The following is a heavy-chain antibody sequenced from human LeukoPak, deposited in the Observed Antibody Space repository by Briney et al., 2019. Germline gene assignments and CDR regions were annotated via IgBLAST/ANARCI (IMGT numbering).Heavy chain of an antibody. CDR1: GFTFSSYG. D-gene: IGHD3-10*01. CDR3: ARELRRGDYFDY. Sequence: GGSLRLSCAASGFTFSSYGMHWVRQAPGKGLEWVAVMWYDGSNKYYADSVKGRFTISRDNSKNTLYLQMNSLRAEDTAVYYCARELRRGDYFDYWGQGTLVTVSS. J-gene: IGHJ4*02. V-gene: IGHV3-33*01. CDR2: MWYDGSNK.